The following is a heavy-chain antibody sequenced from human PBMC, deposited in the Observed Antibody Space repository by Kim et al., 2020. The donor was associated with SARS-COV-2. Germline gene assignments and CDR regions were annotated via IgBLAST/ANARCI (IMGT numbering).Heavy chain of an antibody. CDR3: AKGTGHYSYYYYYGMDD. V-gene: IGHV3-30*02. D-gene: IGHD2-21*01. J-gene: IGHJ6*02. Sequence: SVKGRFTTSRDNSKDTLYLQMNSLSAEDTAVYYCAKGTGHYSYYYYYGMDDWGQGTTVTVSS.